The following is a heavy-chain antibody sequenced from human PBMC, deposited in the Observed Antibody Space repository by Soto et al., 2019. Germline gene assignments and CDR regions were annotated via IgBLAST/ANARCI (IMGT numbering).Heavy chain of an antibody. CDR3: ARDAPYYYDSSGYDRPCAFDI. V-gene: IGHV4-59*01. CDR2: IYYSGST. J-gene: IGHJ3*02. D-gene: IGHD3-22*01. CDR1: CGSISSYY. Sequence: PSETLSLTCTVSCGSISSYYWSWIRQPPGKGLEWIGYIYYSGSTNYNPSLKSRVTISVDTSKNQFSLKLSSVAAADTAVYYCARDAPYYYDSSGYDRPCAFDIWGQGTMVTVSS.